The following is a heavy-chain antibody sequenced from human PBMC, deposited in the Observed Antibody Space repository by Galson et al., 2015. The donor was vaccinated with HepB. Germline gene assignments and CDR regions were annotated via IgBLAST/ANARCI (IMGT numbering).Heavy chain of an antibody. Sequence: QSGAEVKKPGASVKVSCKASGYTFTSYDINWVRQATGQGLEWMGWMNPNSGNTGYAQKFQGRVTMTRNTSISTAYMELSSLRSEDTAVYYCARVGTLRFLEWYHPIYYMDVWGKGTTVTVSS. CDR1: GYTFTSYD. CDR3: ARVGTLRFLEWYHPIYYMDV. CDR2: MNPNSGNT. J-gene: IGHJ6*03. V-gene: IGHV1-8*01. D-gene: IGHD3-3*01.